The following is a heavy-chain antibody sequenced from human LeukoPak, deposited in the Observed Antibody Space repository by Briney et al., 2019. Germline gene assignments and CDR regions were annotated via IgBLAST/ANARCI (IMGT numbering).Heavy chain of an antibody. CDR3: ARFCGGDCDDAFDI. CDR2: IYYSGST. V-gene: IGHV4-39*07. Sequence: ETLSLTCTVSGGSISSSSYYWGWIRQPPGKGLEWIGSIYYSGSTYYNPSLKSRVTMSVDTSKNQFSLKLSSVTAADTAVYYCARFCGGDCDDAFDIWGQGTMVTVSS. D-gene: IGHD2-21*02. J-gene: IGHJ3*02. CDR1: GGSISSSSYY.